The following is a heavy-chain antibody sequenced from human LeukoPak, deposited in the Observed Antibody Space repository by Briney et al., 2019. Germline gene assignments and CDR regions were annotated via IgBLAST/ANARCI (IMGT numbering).Heavy chain of an antibody. CDR3: ARDLGSYYFDY. V-gene: IGHV3-30-3*01. J-gene: IGHJ4*02. D-gene: IGHD3-10*01. CDR2: ISYDGSNK. Sequence: PGRSLRLSCAASGFTFSSYAMHWVRPAPGKGLEWVAVISYDGSNKYYADSVKGRFTISRDNSKNTLYLQMNSLRAEDTAVYYCARDLGSYYFDYWGQGTLVTVSS. CDR1: GFTFSSYA.